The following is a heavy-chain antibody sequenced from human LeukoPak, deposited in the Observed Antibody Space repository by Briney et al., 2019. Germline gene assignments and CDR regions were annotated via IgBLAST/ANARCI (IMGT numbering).Heavy chain of an antibody. CDR2: IYYSGST. Sequence: PSETLSLTCTVSGGSISSSSYYWGWIRQPPGKGLEWIGSIYYSGSTYYNPSLKSRVTISVDTSKNQFSLKLSSVTAADTAVYYCARQVELINWFDPWGQGTLVTVSS. CDR3: ARQVELINWFDP. J-gene: IGHJ5*02. D-gene: IGHD1-1*01. CDR1: GGSISSSSYY. V-gene: IGHV4-39*01.